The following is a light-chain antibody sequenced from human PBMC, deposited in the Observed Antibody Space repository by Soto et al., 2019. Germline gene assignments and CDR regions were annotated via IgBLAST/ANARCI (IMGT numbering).Light chain of an antibody. CDR2: DAS. V-gene: IGKV3-15*01. J-gene: IGKJ1*01. CDR3: QQYKNWWT. Sequence: TQSPPTAPLSSGGRSTPSCRASQSLGTSLVWYQQKPGQAPRVLIYDASTRATGVPARFSGSGFGTEFTLTISSLQSEDFAVYYCQQYKNWWTFGQGTKVDIK. CDR1: QSLGTS.